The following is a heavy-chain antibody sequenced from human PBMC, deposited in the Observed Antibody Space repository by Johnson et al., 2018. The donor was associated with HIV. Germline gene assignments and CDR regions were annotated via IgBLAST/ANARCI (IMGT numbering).Heavy chain of an antibody. V-gene: IGHV3-15*01. CDR2: IKSKTDGGTT. CDR1: GFSFSNAW. D-gene: IGHD3-16*01. J-gene: IGHJ3*02. Sequence: VQLVECGGGLVKPGGSLRLSCVVSGFSFSNAWMSWVRQAPGKGLEWVGRIKSKTDGGTTDYAAPVKGRFTIARDDSKKTLYLQMNSLKIDDTAVYYCTRGVNSEGGSIWGQGTMVTVSS. CDR3: TRGVNSEGGSI.